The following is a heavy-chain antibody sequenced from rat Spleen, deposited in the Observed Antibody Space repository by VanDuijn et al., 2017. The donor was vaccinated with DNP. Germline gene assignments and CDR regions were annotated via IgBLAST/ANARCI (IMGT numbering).Heavy chain of an antibody. Sequence: EVLLVESDGGLVQPGRSLKLSCAVSGFTFSDYYMAWVRQAPAKGLEWVATISYNGGTPYYRDSVKGRFTISRDNAQSTLYLQMDSLRSEDTATYYCARHRTIMPYYYSMDAWGQGASVTVFS. CDR1: GFTFSDYY. J-gene: IGHJ4*01. CDR3: ARHRTIMPYYYSMDA. V-gene: IGHV5-7*01. D-gene: IGHD1-12*01. CDR2: ISYNGGTP.